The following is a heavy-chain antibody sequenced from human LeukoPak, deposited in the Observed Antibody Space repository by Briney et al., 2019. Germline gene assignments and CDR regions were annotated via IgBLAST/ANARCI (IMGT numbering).Heavy chain of an antibody. CDR1: GFTFSSYA. J-gene: IGHJ3*02. CDR2: ISGSGGST. CDR3: ARGDIVVVGAFDI. V-gene: IGHV3-23*01. Sequence: GGSLRLSCAASGFTFSSYAMSWVRQAPGKGLEWVSAISGSGGSTYYADSVKGRFTISRDNAKNSLYLQMNSLRAEDTAVYYCARGDIVVVGAFDIWGQGTMVTVSS. D-gene: IGHD2-2*01.